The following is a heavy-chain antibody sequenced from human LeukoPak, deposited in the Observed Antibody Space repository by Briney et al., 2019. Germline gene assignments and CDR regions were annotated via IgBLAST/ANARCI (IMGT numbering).Heavy chain of an antibody. D-gene: IGHD6-13*01. Sequence: SETLSLTCTVSGGPISGYFWSWIRQPPGKGLEWIGYIHDNGRTTYNPSLRSRVTISVDKSKNQFFLKLSSVTATDTAVYYCARRVHSSSWSSYFDYWGQETLVTVSS. V-gene: IGHV4-59*01. CDR3: ARRVHSSSWSSYFDY. CDR2: IHDNGRT. J-gene: IGHJ4*02. CDR1: GGPISGYF.